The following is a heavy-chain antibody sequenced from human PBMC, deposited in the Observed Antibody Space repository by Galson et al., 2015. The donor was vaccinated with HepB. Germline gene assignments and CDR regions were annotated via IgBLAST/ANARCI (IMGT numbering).Heavy chain of an antibody. D-gene: IGHD3-3*01. V-gene: IGHV3-15*01. Sequence: LRLSCAASGFIFSNVWMNWVRQAPGKGLEWIGRIKSKTDGGTIDYAAPVKGRFTISRDDSKNTLYLQMNSLKIEDTAVYYCSTDDVYYDFWTSYRMDVWGQGTTVTVSS. CDR2: IKSKTDGGTI. CDR3: STDDVYYDFWTSYRMDV. CDR1: GFIFSNVW. J-gene: IGHJ6*02.